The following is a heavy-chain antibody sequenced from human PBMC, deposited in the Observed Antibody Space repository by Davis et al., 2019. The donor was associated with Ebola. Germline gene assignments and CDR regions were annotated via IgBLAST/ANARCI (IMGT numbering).Heavy chain of an antibody. J-gene: IGHJ4*02. CDR2: ISSSGSTI. CDR3: ARGKDSSSSRSVLTDF. Sequence: GESLKISCAASGFTFSDYYMSWIRQAPGKGLEWVSYISSSGSTIYYADSVKGRFSISRDNSKNTLYLQMNSLRAEDTAVYYCARGKDSSSSRSVLTDFWGQGILVTVSS. D-gene: IGHD6-6*01. V-gene: IGHV3-11*04. CDR1: GFTFSDYY.